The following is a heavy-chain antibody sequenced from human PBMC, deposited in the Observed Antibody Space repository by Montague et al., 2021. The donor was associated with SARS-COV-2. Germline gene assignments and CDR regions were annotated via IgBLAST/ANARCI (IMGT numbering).Heavy chain of an antibody. D-gene: IGHD1-26*01. CDR1: GFTFSSYA. J-gene: IGHJ3*02. Sequence: SLRLSCAASGFTFSSYAMHWVRQAPGKGLEWVAVISYDVSNKYXXXSXXXRFTISRDNSKNTLYLQMNSLRAEDTAVYYCARTSSGSYYHAFDIWAKGQWSPSLQ. CDR3: ARTSSGSYYHAFDI. CDR2: ISYDVSNK. V-gene: IGHV3-30-3*01.